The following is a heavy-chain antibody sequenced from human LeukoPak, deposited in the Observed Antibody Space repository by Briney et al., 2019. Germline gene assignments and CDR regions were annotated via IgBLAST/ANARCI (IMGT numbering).Heavy chain of an antibody. D-gene: IGHD6-19*01. J-gene: IGHJ5*02. CDR2: INHSGST. CDR3: ASIAVAGWFDP. V-gene: IGHV4-34*01. Sequence: PSETLSLTCTVSGGSISSYYWGWIRQPPGKGLEWIGEINHSGSTNYDPSLKSRVTISVDTSKNQFSLKLSSVTAADTAVYYCASIAVAGWFDPWGQGTLVTVSS. CDR1: GGSISSYY.